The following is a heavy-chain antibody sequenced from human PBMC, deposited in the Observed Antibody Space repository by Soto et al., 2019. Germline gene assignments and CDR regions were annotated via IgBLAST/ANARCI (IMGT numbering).Heavy chain of an antibody. V-gene: IGHV3-23*01. CDR2: ISGSGGST. Sequence: LRLSCAASGFTFSSYAMSWVRQAPGKGLEWVSAISGSGGSTFYADSVKGRFTISRDNSKNTLYLQMNSLRAEDTAIYYCAKDSQRWLQEFDYWGQGTLVTVSS. J-gene: IGHJ4*02. CDR1: GFTFSSYA. D-gene: IGHD5-12*01. CDR3: AKDSQRWLQEFDY.